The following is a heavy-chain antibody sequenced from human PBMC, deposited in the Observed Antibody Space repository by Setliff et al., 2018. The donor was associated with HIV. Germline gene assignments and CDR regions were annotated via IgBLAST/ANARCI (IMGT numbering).Heavy chain of an antibody. J-gene: IGHJ6*03. D-gene: IGHD2-2*01. CDR3: AREGYCSSTSCYTYYYSYMDV. CDR2: INTNTGNP. CDR1: GYTFTSYA. V-gene: IGHV7-4-1*02. Sequence: ASVKVSCKASGYTFTSYAMNWVRQAPGQGLEWMGWINTNTGNPTYAQGFTGRFVFSLDTSVSTAYLQSSSLKAEDTAVYYCAREGYCSSTSCYTYYYSYMDVWGKGTTVTVSS.